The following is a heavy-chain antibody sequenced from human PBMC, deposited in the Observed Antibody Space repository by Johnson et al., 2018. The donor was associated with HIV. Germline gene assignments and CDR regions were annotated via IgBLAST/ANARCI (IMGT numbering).Heavy chain of an antibody. V-gene: IGHV3-30*03. J-gene: IGHJ3*02. D-gene: IGHD3-10*01. Sequence: QVQLVESGGGVVQPGRSLRLSCAASGFTFSDYGMHWVRQAPGKGLEWVAVISYDGSNKYYADSVKGRFTISRDNSKNTLYLQMNSLRAGDTAVYYCAGATWGRALLWFREHRDHAFDIWGQGTMVTVSS. CDR3: AGATWGRALLWFREHRDHAFDI. CDR1: GFTFSDYG. CDR2: ISYDGSNK.